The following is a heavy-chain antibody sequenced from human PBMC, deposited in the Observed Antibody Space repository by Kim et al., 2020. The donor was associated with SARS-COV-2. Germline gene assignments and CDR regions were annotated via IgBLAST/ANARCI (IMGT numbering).Heavy chain of an antibody. V-gene: IGHV3-23*03. Sequence: GGSLRLSCAASGFTFSSYAMSWVRQAPGKGLEWVSVIYSGGSSTYYADSVKGRFTISRDNSKNTLYLQMNSLRAEDTAVYYCAKGLGTTGPTGYWGQGTLVTVSS. D-gene: IGHD7-27*01. CDR2: IYSGGSST. CDR1: GFTFSSYA. CDR3: AKGLGTTGPTGY. J-gene: IGHJ4*02.